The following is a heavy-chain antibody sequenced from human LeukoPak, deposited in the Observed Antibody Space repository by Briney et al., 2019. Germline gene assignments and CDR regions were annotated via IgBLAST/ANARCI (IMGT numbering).Heavy chain of an antibody. V-gene: IGHV1-18*01. Sequence: ASVEVSCKASGYTFTSYGISWVRQAPGQGLEWMGWISAYNGNTNYAQKLQGRITMTTDTSTSTAYMELRSLRSDDTAVYYCACGIAVAGTYLPTHAFDIWGQGTMVTVSS. D-gene: IGHD6-19*01. CDR2: ISAYNGNT. J-gene: IGHJ3*02. CDR1: GYTFTSYG. CDR3: ACGIAVAGTYLPTHAFDI.